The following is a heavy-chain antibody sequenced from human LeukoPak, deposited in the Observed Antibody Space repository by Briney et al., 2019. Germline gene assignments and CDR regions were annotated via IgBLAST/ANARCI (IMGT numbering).Heavy chain of an antibody. CDR2: IYYSGGT. D-gene: IGHD5-24*01. J-gene: IGHJ3*02. CDR1: GGSISSGGYY. Sequence: PSQTLSLTCTVSGGSISSGGYYWSWIRQHPGKGLEWIGYIYYSGGTYYNPSLKSRVTISVDTSKNQFSLKLSSVTAADTAVYYCARSSRDGYNSLGAFDIWGQGTMVTVSS. CDR3: ARSSRDGYNSLGAFDI. V-gene: IGHV4-31*03.